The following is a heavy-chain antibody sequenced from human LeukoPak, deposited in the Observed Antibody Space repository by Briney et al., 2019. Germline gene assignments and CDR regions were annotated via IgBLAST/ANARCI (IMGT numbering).Heavy chain of an antibody. CDR1: GFTFSSYA. Sequence: GGSLRFSCAASGFTFSSYAVSWVRQAPGKRLEWVSLISGSGSLTYYADSVKGRFTISRDNSKNTVYLQMNSLRAEDTAVYYCAKKRIAAAGKNDFDYWGQGTLVTVSS. CDR3: AKKRIAAAGKNDFDY. D-gene: IGHD6-13*01. J-gene: IGHJ4*02. V-gene: IGHV3-23*01. CDR2: ISGSGSLT.